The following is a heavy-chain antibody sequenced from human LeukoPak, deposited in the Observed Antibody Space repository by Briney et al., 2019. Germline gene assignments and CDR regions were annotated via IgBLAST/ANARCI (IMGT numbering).Heavy chain of an antibody. CDR1: GDSVSSNSAG. Sequence: SQTLSLTCAISGDSVSSNSAGWNWIRQSPSRGFEWLGRTYYRSKWYNDYAVSVKSRISINPDTSKNQFSLQLNSVTPEDTAVYYCARGGGSLNYWGQGTLVTVSS. CDR3: ARGGGSLNY. D-gene: IGHD1-26*01. V-gene: IGHV6-1*01. CDR2: TYYRSKWYN. J-gene: IGHJ4*02.